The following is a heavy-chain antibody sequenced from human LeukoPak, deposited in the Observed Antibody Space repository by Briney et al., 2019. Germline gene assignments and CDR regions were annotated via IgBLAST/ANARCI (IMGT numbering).Heavy chain of an antibody. CDR2: ISSSGSTI. Sequence: GGSLRLSCAASGFTFSSYEMNWVRQAPGKGLEWVSYISSSGSTIYYADSVKGRFTISRDNAKNSLYLQMNSLRAEDTAVYYCARDQSWEPTFNGFDPWGQGTLVTVSS. D-gene: IGHD1-26*01. CDR1: GFTFSSYE. J-gene: IGHJ5*02. CDR3: ARDQSWEPTFNGFDP. V-gene: IGHV3-48*03.